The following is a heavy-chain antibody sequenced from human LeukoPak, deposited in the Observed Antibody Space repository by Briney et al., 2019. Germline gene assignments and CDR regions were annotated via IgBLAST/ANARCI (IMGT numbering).Heavy chain of an antibody. V-gene: IGHV3-23*01. CDR1: GFTFSSYA. CDR2: ISGSGGSA. CDR3: AKDLTGTTWTFDY. Sequence: GGSLRLSCAASGFTFSSYAMSWVRQAPGKGLEWVSAISGSGGSAYYADSVKGRFTISRDNSKNTLYLQMNSLRAEDTAVYYCAKDLTGTTWTFDYWGQGTLVTVSS. J-gene: IGHJ4*02. D-gene: IGHD1-7*01.